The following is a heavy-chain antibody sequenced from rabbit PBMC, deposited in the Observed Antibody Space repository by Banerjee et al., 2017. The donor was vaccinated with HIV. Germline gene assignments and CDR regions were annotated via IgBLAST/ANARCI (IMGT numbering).Heavy chain of an antibody. CDR3: AGGSGYFNL. V-gene: IGHV1S45*01. Sequence: QEQLEESGGDLVKPEGSLTLTCTASGFSFSSSYWICWVRQAPGKGLEWIACIYAISSGSTYYASWAKGRFTISKTSWTTVTLQMTSLTAADTATYFCAGGSGYFNLWGPGTLVTVS. CDR2: IYAISSGST. D-gene: IGHD1-1*01. J-gene: IGHJ4*01. CDR1: GFSFSSSYW.